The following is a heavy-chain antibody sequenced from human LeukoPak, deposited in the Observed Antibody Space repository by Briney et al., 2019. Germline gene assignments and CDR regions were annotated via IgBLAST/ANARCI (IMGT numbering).Heavy chain of an antibody. CDR1: GFTFSSYG. CDR2: ISYGGSNK. D-gene: IGHD3/OR15-3a*01. J-gene: IGHJ3*02. CDR3: AKLDRGLPVGAFDI. Sequence: QPGGSLRLSCAASGFTFSSYGMHWVRQAPGKGLEWVAVISYGGSNKYYADSVKGRFTISRDNSKNTLYLQMNSLRAEDTAVYYCAKLDRGLPVGAFDIWGQGTMVTVSS. V-gene: IGHV3-30*18.